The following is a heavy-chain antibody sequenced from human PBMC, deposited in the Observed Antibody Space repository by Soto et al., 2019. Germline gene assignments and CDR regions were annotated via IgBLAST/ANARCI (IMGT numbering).Heavy chain of an antibody. CDR3: AKFSRLRSRNFDY. V-gene: IGHV3-23*01. J-gene: IGHJ4*02. CDR1: GFTFSSDA. CDR2: ISGSGGST. Sequence: PGGSLRLSCAASGFTFSSDAMSWVRQAPGKGLEWVSAISGSGGSTYYADSVKGRLTISRDNSKNTLYLQMNSLRAEDTAVYYCAKFSRLRSRNFDYWGQGTLVTVSS. D-gene: IGHD4-17*01.